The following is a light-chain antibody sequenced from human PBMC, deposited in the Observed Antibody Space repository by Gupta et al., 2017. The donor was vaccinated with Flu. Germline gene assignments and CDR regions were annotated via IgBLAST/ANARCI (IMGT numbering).Light chain of an antibody. CDR1: QSGKAW. CDR2: GAF. V-gene: IGKV1-5*03. J-gene: IGKJ2*03. CDR3: QNYNSYAGYS. Sequence: STRSPYIEARVTFTVPASQSGKAWGAWEQTKTGKAPKLLFSGAFTLESGVPSRFSGSGSGTEXTLTISXLQPDDFATYYCQNYNSYAGYSFGXGTKLEIK.